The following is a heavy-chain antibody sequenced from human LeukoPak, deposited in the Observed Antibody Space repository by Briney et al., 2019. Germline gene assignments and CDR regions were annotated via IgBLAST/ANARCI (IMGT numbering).Heavy chain of an antibody. D-gene: IGHD6-6*01. CDR3: AKALMQEYSSSKHPDSRGVY. CDR2: IRYDGSNK. J-gene: IGHJ4*02. Sequence: GGSLRLSCAASGFTFSSYGMHWVRQAPGKGLEWVAFIRYDGSNKYYADSVKGRFTISRDNSKNTLYLQMNSLRAEDTAVYYCAKALMQEYSSSKHPDSRGVYWGQGTLVTVSS. CDR1: GFTFSSYG. V-gene: IGHV3-30*02.